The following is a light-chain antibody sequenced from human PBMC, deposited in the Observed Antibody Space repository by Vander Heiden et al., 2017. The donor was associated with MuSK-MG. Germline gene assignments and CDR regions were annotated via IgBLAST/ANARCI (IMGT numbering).Light chain of an antibody. J-gene: IGKJ1*01. CDR2: WAS. Sequence: DIVMTQSPDSLAVSLGERATINCKSSQSVLYSATNYNYLAWYQQKPGQPPKLLIYWASTRESGVPDRFSGSGSGTDFTLTISSLQAEDVAVYYCQQYYSSPQTFGQGTKVEIK. V-gene: IGKV4-1*01. CDR1: QSVLYSATNYNY. CDR3: QQYYSSPQT.